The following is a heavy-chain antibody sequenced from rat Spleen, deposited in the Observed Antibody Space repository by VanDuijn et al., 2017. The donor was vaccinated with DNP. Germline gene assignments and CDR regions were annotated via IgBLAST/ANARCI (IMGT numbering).Heavy chain of an antibody. V-gene: IGHV3-1*01. CDR1: GYSITSNY. CDR2: ISYSGST. D-gene: IGHD1-1*01. Sequence: EVQLQESGPGLVKPSQSLSLTCSVTGYSITSNYWGWIRKFPGNKMEWIGHISYSGSTSYNPSLKSRTSITRDTSKNQFFLKLNSVTTEDTATYYCAKDTEKLVQWGYFDFWGPGTMVTVSS. J-gene: IGHJ1*01. CDR3: AKDTEKLVQWGYFDF.